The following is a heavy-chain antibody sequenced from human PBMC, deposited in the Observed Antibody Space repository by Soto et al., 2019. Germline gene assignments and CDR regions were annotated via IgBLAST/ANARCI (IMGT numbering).Heavy chain of an antibody. D-gene: IGHD2-2*01. CDR3: VRSVDIVVALTPLLYYVSGLDV. J-gene: IGHJ6*02. CDR1: GFSFSRYA. CDR2: LTGSGINT. Sequence: PGGSLSLSCAASGFSFSRYAMSWVRQAPGKGLEWVSALTGSGINTYYAASLKGLFTISRDTSKNTLYLQMYSLRAEDTALYYCVRSVDIVVALTPLLYYVSGLDVWGQGTMVTVSS. V-gene: IGHV3-23*01.